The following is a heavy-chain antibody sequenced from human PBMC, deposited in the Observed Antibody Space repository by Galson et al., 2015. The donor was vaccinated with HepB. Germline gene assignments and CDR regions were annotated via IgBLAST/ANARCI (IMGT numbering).Heavy chain of an antibody. J-gene: IGHJ4*02. CDR1: GFTFSSYA. CDR2: ISYDGINK. Sequence: SLRLSCAVSGFTFSSYALHWVRQAPGKGLEWVAFISYDGINKYYADSVRGRITISRDNSKNVLYLQINSLRTEDTAVYYCARDQRRQGYYFDHWGQGTLVTVSS. V-gene: IGHV3-30*04. CDR3: ARDQRRQGYYFDH.